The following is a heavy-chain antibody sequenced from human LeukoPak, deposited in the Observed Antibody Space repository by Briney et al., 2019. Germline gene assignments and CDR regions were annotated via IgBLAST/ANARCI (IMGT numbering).Heavy chain of an antibody. CDR2: ISSSGSTR. D-gene: IGHD3/OR15-3a*01. CDR1: RFTFSSYE. CDR3: ARDDLPWGYFDY. V-gene: IGHV3-48*03. Sequence: PGGSLRPSCAASRFTFSSYEMNWVRQAPGKGLEWVSYISSSGSTRYYADSVKGRFTISRDNAKNSLYLQMNSLRAEDTAIYYCARDDLPWGYFDYWDQGTLVTVSS. J-gene: IGHJ4*02.